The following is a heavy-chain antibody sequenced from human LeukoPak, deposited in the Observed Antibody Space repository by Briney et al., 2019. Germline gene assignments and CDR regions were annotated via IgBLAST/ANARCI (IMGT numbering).Heavy chain of an antibody. D-gene: IGHD3-10*01. J-gene: IGHJ3*02. Sequence: GGSLRLSCVASGFTFSNYWMHWVRQAPGKGLVWVSRVNTDESRTNYADSVKGRFAISRDNAKNTVYLQMNSLRAEDTAVYYCSLWFGELLGAFDIWGQGTMVTVSS. CDR2: VNTDESRT. CDR3: SLWFGELLGAFDI. CDR1: GFTFSNYW. V-gene: IGHV3-74*01.